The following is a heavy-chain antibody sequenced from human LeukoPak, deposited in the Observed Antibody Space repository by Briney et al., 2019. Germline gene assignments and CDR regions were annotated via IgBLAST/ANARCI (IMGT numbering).Heavy chain of an antibody. CDR3: VKSSLSHHFCYYMDV. CDR1: GYTFTSYD. CDR2: MNPNSGNT. Sequence: GASVKVSCKASGYTFTSYDINWVRQATAQGLEWMGWMNPNSGNTGYAQKFQGRVTMTRNTSISTAYMELSSLRSEDTAVYYCVKSSLSHHFCYYMDVWGKGTTVTISS. V-gene: IGHV1-8*01. J-gene: IGHJ6*03. D-gene: IGHD1-26*01.